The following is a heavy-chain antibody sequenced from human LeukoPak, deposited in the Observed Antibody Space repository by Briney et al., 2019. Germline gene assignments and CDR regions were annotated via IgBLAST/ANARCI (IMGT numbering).Heavy chain of an antibody. V-gene: IGHV3-21*01. CDR2: ISSSSSSM. J-gene: IGHJ4*02. D-gene: IGHD4-23*01. CDR3: ARGMTTVVTPRGFDY. CDR1: GFTFSSYV. Sequence: GGSLRLSCAASGFTFSSYVMTWVRQAPGKGLEWVSSISSSSSSMYYADSVKGRFTISRDNARNSLYLQMNSLRAEDTAVYYCARGMTTVVTPRGFDYWGQGTLVTVSS.